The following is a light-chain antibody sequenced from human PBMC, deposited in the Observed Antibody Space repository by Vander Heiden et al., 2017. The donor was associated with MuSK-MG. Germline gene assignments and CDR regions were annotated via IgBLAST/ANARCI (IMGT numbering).Light chain of an antibody. J-gene: IGKJ4*01. CDR3: RQRRAEAQT. V-gene: IGKV3-11*01. CDR2: DAS. CDR1: QSVSSY. Sequence: DIVLTQSQANLSLPPGERPTLSCRAGQSVSSYLAWSPQKPGQAPRLPTYDASNSATGIPATYNGSGSATDFSLTISSLMPEHIAVYYCRQRRAEAQTFGEGTRLEIK.